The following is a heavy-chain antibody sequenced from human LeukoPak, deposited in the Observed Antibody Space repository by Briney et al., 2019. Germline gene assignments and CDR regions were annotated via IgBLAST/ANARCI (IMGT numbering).Heavy chain of an antibody. CDR2: ISNSGSAI. V-gene: IGHV3-48*03. D-gene: IGHD2-15*01. CDR3: AKDYCSGGSCYSYYFDY. Sequence: GGSLRLSCAASGFTFSSYEMNWVRQAPEKGLEWVSYISNSGSAIYYADSVKGRFTISRDNAKNSLYLHMNSLRAEDTAVYYCAKDYCSGGSCYSYYFDYWGQGTLVTVSS. J-gene: IGHJ4*02. CDR1: GFTFSSYE.